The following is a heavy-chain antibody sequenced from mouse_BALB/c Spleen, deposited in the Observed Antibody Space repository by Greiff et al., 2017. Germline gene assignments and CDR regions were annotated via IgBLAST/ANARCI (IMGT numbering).Heavy chain of an antibody. CDR2: IWAGGST. D-gene: IGHD1-3*01. V-gene: IGHV2-9*02. J-gene: IGHJ2*01. Sequence: QVQLKESGPGLVAPSQSLSITCTASGYSFTSYGVHWVRQPPGKGLEWLGVIWAGGSTNYNSALMSRLSISKDNSKSQGFLKMNSLQTDDTAMYYCAREKYDYFDYWGQGTTLTVSS. CDR3: AREKYDYFDY. CDR1: GYSFTSYG.